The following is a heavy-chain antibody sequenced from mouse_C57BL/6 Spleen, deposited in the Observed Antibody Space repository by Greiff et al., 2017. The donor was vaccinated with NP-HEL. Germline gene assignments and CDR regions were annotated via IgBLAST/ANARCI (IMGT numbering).Heavy chain of an antibody. Sequence: VQLQQSGAELVKPGASVKLSCKASGYTFTSYWMHWVKQRPGQGLEWIGMIHPNSGSTNYNEKFKSKATLTVDKSSSTAYMQLSSLTSEDSAVYYCAREVGYYGSSYRTWFAYWGQGTLVTVSA. D-gene: IGHD1-1*01. CDR3: AREVGYYGSSYRTWFAY. CDR1: GYTFTSYW. V-gene: IGHV1-64*01. J-gene: IGHJ3*01. CDR2: IHPNSGST.